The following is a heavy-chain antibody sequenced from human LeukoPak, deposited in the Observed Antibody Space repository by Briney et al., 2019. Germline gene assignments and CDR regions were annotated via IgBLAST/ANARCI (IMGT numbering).Heavy chain of an antibody. CDR1: GFTFSSYE. V-gene: IGHV3-48*03. D-gene: IGHD4-17*01. J-gene: IGHJ4*02. Sequence: GGSLRLSCAASGFTFSSYEMNWVRQAPGKGLEWVSYISSSGSTIYYADSVKGRFTISRDNAKNSLYLQMNSLRAEDTAVYYCARGGYTVATYRVYWGQGTLVTVSS. CDR2: ISSSGSTI. CDR3: ARGGYTVATYRVY.